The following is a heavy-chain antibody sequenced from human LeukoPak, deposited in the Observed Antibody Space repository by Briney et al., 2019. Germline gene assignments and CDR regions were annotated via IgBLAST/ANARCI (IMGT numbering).Heavy chain of an antibody. CDR3: ARGRGVVVPAATYWYFHL. CDR1: GDSISSYY. J-gene: IGHJ2*01. D-gene: IGHD2-2*01. Sequence: PSETLSLTCTVSGDSISSYYWSWIRQPPGKGLEWIGNIYYSGSTNYNPSLKSRVTISVDTSKSQFSLKLRSVTAADTAVYYCARGRGVVVPAATYWYFHLWGRGTLVTVSS. V-gene: IGHV4-59*12. CDR2: IYYSGST.